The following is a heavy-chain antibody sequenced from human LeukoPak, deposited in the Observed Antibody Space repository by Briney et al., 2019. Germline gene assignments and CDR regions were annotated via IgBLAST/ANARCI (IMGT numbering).Heavy chain of an antibody. CDR1: GVTVRSTY. D-gene: IGHD5-24*01. CDR3: ATGRWLRLFDY. J-gene: IGHJ4*02. Sequence: GGSLRLSCAASGVTVRSTYMSWVRQAPGKGLEWVSIIYAGGSAYYADSVKGRFTISRDNSKNTLYLEMNSLRVEDTAMYYCATGRWLRLFDYWGQGTLVTVSS. CDR2: IYAGGSA. V-gene: IGHV3-66*01.